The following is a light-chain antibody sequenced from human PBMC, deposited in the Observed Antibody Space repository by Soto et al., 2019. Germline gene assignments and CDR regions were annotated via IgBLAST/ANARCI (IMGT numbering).Light chain of an antibody. Sequence: DIQMTQSPSSLSASVGDTVTITCRASQTISVYLNWYQQIPGKAPKLLIYTASTLQTGVPPRFSGSGSGTDFTLTIRSLQPEDFATYYCQQSFSTTQFSFGGGTPQLTFGGGTRVEIK. J-gene: IGKJ4*01. CDR2: TAS. V-gene: IGKV1-39*01. CDR1: QTISVY. CDR3: QQSFSTTQFSFGGGTPQLT.